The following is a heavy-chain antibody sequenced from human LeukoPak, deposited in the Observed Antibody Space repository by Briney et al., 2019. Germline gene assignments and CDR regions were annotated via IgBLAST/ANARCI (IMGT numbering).Heavy chain of an antibody. CDR1: GFTVSSSY. Sequence: PGGSLRLSCAASGFTVSSSYMSWVRQAPGKGLHWVSVIYNGDDTYYADSVKGRFTISRDSSKNTLYLQMNSLRVEDTAVYYCAVGDYADYWGQGTLVTVSS. V-gene: IGHV3-53*01. J-gene: IGHJ4*02. CDR2: IYNGDDT. D-gene: IGHD2-15*01. CDR3: AVGDYADY.